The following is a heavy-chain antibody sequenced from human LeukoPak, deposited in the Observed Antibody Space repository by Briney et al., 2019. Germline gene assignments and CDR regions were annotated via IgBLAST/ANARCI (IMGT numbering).Heavy chain of an antibody. V-gene: IGHV4-4*07. J-gene: IGHJ6*02. D-gene: IGHD3-16*01. CDR2: IYTSGST. Sequence: SETLSLTCTVSGGSISSYYWSWIRQPAGKGLEWIGRIYTSGSTNYNPSLKSRVTMSVDTSKNRFSLKLSSVTAADTAVYYCVGSGYYYYYYGMDVWGRGTTVTVSS. CDR3: VGSGYYYYYYGMDV. CDR1: GGSISSYY.